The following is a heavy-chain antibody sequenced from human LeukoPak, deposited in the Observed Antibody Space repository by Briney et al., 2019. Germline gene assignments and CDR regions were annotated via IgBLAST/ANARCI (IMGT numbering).Heavy chain of an antibody. CDR1: GFTFSSYW. J-gene: IGHJ5*02. CDR3: ARPRGYSGYDPFDP. V-gene: IGHV3-74*01. Sequence: PGGSLRLSCAASGFTFSSYWMHWVRQAPGKGLVWVSRINSDGSSTSHADSVKGRFTISRDNAKNTLYLQMNGLRVEDTAVYYCARPRGYSGYDPFDPWGQGTLVTVSS. D-gene: IGHD5-12*01. CDR2: INSDGSST.